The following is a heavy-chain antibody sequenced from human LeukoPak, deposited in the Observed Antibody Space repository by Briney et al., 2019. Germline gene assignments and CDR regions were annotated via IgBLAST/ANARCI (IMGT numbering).Heavy chain of an antibody. CDR3: ARDRSSGWYGTIYYYGMDV. D-gene: IGHD6-19*01. V-gene: IGHV4-59*12. CDR1: GGSISSYY. J-gene: IGHJ6*02. CDR2: IYYTGST. Sequence: SETLSLTCTVSGGSISSYYWSWVRQPPGKGLEWIGYIYYTGSTNYNPSLKSRVTISLDTSKSQFSLKLSSVTAADTAVYYCARDRSSGWYGTIYYYGMDVWGQGTTVTVSS.